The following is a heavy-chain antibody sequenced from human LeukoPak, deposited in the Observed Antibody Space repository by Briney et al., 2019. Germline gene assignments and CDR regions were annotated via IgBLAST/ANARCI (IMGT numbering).Heavy chain of an antibody. D-gene: IGHD1-26*01. J-gene: IGHJ5*02. Sequence: ASVKVSCKASGYTFTSYYMHWVRQAPGQGLEWMGIINPSGGSTSYAQKSQGRVTMTRDMSTSTVYMELSSLRSEDTAVYYCARDSGSRGFDPWGQGTLVTVSS. CDR3: ARDSGSRGFDP. CDR2: INPSGGST. CDR1: GYTFTSYY. V-gene: IGHV1-46*01.